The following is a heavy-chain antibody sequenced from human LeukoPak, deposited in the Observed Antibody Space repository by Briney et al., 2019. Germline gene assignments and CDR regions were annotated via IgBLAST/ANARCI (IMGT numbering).Heavy chain of an antibody. CDR1: GGSFSGYY. CDR2: ISYSGST. CDR3: ALIVATTRLGYYYYGMDV. Sequence: RPSETLPLTCAVYGGSFSGYYWGWIRQPPGKGLEWIGSISYSGSTYYNPSLKSRVTISVDTSKNQFSLKLSSVTAADTAVYYCALIVATTRLGYYYYGMDVWGQRTTATVSS. J-gene: IGHJ6*02. D-gene: IGHD5-12*01. V-gene: IGHV4-39*01.